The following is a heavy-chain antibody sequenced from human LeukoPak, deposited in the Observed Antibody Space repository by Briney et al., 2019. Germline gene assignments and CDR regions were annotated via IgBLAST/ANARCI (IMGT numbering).Heavy chain of an antibody. CDR1: GFTFSSYA. Sequence: PGGSLRLSCAASGFTFSSYAVHWVRQTPGKGLEWVAVISYDGSNKYYADSVKGRFTISRDNSKNTLYLQMNSLRAEDTALYYCARETGSAVGSTDFDYRGQGTLVTVSS. J-gene: IGHJ4*02. CDR2: ISYDGSNK. D-gene: IGHD4-17*01. CDR3: ARETGSAVGSTDFDY. V-gene: IGHV3-30-3*01.